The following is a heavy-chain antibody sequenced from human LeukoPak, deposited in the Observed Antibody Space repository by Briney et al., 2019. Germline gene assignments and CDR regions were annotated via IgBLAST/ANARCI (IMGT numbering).Heavy chain of an antibody. V-gene: IGHV3-21*01. CDR1: GFTFSSYS. Sequence: GGSLRLSCAASGFTFSSYSMNWVRQAPGRGLEWVSSISSSSSYIYYADSVKGRFNSSRDNAQNSLHLQMNSLRAEDTAVYYCARAQTCYYDSSGYYLDYWGQGTLVTVSS. CDR3: ARAQTCYYDSSGYYLDY. J-gene: IGHJ4*02. D-gene: IGHD3-22*01. CDR2: ISSSSSYI.